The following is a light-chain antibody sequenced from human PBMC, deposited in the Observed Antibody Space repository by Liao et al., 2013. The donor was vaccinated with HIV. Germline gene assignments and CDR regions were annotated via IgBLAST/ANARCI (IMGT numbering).Light chain of an antibody. J-gene: IGLJ3*02. CDR3: QAWDSSTACVV. CDR1: ALPKQF. CDR2: YDR. Sequence: SYELTQPPSVSVSPGQTARITCSGDALPKQFAYWHQQKPGQAPVLVIFYDRDRPSGIPERFSGSNSGNTATLTISRVEVGDEADYYCQAWDSSTACVVFGGGTKLTVL. V-gene: IGLV3-1*01.